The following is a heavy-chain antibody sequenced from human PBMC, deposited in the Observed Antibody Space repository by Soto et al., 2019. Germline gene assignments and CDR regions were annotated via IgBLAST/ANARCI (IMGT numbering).Heavy chain of an antibody. V-gene: IGHV5-51*01. Sequence: GESLKISCEGFGYSFTNYWIVWVRQMPGKGLEWMGIVYPGDSDIRYSPSFQGQVTISADKSINTAYLQWSSLKASDIGIYYCARYPAVGATPHAFDIWGQGTVVTVSS. J-gene: IGHJ3*02. D-gene: IGHD6-19*01. CDR3: ARYPAVGATPHAFDI. CDR1: GYSFTNYW. CDR2: VYPGDSDI.